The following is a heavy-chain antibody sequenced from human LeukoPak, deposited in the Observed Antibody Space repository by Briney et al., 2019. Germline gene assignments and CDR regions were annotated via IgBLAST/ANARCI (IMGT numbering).Heavy chain of an antibody. CDR2: IYYSGST. V-gene: IGHV4-39*07. CDR1: GGSISSSSYY. CDR3: ARDTGYVGGEYFDY. D-gene: IGHD3-16*01. J-gene: IGHJ4*02. Sequence: SETLSLTCTVSGGSISSSSYYWGWIRQPPGKGLEWIGSIYYSGSTYYNPSLKSRVTISVDTSKNQFSLKLSSVTAADTAVYYCARDTGYVGGEYFDYWGQGALVTVSS.